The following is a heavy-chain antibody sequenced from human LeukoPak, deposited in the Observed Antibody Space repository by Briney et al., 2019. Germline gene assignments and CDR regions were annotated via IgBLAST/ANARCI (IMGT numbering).Heavy chain of an antibody. D-gene: IGHD2-2*01. CDR1: GFTFSDYY. V-gene: IGHV3-11*04. CDR3: ARVPGNPALVVPAAMLDY. Sequence: GGSLRLSCAASGFTFSDYYMSWIRQAPGKGLEWVSYISSSGSTIYYADSVKGRFTISRDNAKNSLYLQMNSLRAEDTAVYYCARVPGNPALVVPAAMLDYWGQGTLVTVSS. CDR2: ISSSGSTI. J-gene: IGHJ4*02.